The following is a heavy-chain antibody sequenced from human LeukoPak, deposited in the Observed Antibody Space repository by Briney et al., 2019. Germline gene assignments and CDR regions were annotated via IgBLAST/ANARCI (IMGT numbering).Heavy chain of an antibody. Sequence: QTGGSLRLSCAASGFTFSSYGMHWVRQAPGKGLEWVAFIRYDGSNKYYADSVKGRFTISRDNSKNTLYLQMNSLRAEDTAVYYCAKDPYPPPIAAAGPGYFDYWGQGTLVTVSS. D-gene: IGHD6-13*01. CDR2: IRYDGSNK. CDR3: AKDPYPPPIAAAGPGYFDY. J-gene: IGHJ4*02. V-gene: IGHV3-30*02. CDR1: GFTFSSYG.